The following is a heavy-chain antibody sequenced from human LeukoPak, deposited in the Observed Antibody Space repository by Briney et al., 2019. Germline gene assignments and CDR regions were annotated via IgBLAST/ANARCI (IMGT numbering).Heavy chain of an antibody. V-gene: IGHV1-69*05. J-gene: IGHJ4*02. D-gene: IGHD3-22*01. CDR2: IIPIFGTA. CDR1: GGTFSSYA. CDR3: AREAIVVPITKYFDY. Sequence: SVKVSCKASGGTFSSYAISWVRQAPGQGLEWMGRIIPIFGTANYAQKFQGRVTITTDESTSTAYMELSSLRSEDTAVYHCAREAIVVPITKYFDYWGQGTLVTVSS.